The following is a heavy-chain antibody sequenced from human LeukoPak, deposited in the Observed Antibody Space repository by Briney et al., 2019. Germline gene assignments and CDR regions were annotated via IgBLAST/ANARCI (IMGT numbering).Heavy chain of an antibody. CDR3: ARDMSGTYSFDY. J-gene: IGHJ4*02. Sequence: GVSLRLSCSASGVTLTWHVMHWVRQAPGKALEYVSFIHHNGDITAYADSVRGRFTVSRDNSKNTLFLELSSLRTDDTAVYYCARDMSGTYSFDYWGQGTLVTVSS. V-gene: IGHV3-64D*06. CDR1: GVTLTWHV. CDR2: IHHNGDIT. D-gene: IGHD1-26*01.